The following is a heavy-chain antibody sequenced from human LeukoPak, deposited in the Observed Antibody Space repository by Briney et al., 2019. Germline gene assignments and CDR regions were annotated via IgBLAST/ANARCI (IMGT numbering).Heavy chain of an antibody. V-gene: IGHV4-59*01. D-gene: IGHD3-3*01. J-gene: IGHJ6*02. CDR3: AGTYYDFWSGYQDAYYGMDV. CDR1: GGSISSYY. CDR2: IYYSGST. Sequence: SETLSLTCTVSGGSISSYYWSWIRQPPGKGLEWIGYIYYSGSTNYNPSLESRVTISVDTSKNQFSLKLSSVTAADTAVYYCAGTYYDFWSGYQDAYYGMDVWGQGTTVTVSS.